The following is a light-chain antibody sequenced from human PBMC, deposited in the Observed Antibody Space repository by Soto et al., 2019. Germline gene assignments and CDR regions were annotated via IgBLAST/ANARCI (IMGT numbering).Light chain of an antibody. V-gene: IGKV1-39*01. CDR3: HQSYNTPLT. CDR2: TAS. CDR1: QSISSY. Sequence: DIQMTQSPSSLSVSVGDRVTITCRASQSISSYLNWYQQKPGKAPKLLIHTASSLQSGVPPRFSGSGSGTDFTLSISSLQPEDFATYYCHQSYNTPLTFGQGTKVEIK. J-gene: IGKJ1*01.